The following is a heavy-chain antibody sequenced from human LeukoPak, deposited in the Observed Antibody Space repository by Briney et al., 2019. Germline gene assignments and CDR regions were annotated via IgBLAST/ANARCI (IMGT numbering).Heavy chain of an antibody. J-gene: IGHJ4*02. CDR2: ISGSGGST. CDR1: GFTFSSYA. Sequence: GGSLRLSCAASGFTFSSYAMHWVRQAPGKGLEWVSSISGSGGSTYYADSVKGRFTTSRDNSKNTLYLQMNSLRAEDTAVYYCAKAFRGVVVPDFDYWGQGTLVTVSS. CDR3: AKAFRGVVVPDFDY. V-gene: IGHV3-23*01. D-gene: IGHD3-16*02.